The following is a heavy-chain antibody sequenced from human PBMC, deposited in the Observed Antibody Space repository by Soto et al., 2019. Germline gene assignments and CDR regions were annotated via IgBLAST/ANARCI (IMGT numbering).Heavy chain of an antibody. CDR3: ARGKRYGRYRHYGMDV. J-gene: IGHJ6*02. V-gene: IGHV4-34*01. D-gene: IGHD5-12*01. CDR1: GGSFSGYY. CDR2: INHSGST. Sequence: SETLSLTCAVYGGSFSGYYWSWIRQPPGKGLEWIGEINHSGSTNYNPSLKSRVTISVDTSKNQFSLKLSSVTAADTAVYYCARGKRYGRYRHYGMDVWGQGTTVTVSS.